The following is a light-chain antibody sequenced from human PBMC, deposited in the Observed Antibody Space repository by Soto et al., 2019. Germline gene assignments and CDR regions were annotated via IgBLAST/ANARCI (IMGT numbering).Light chain of an antibody. CDR1: QDISNY. J-gene: IGKJ4*01. V-gene: IGKV1-33*01. CDR3: QQYDNLPLT. CDR2: DAS. Sequence: DIQMTQSPSSLSASVGDRVTITCLASQDISNYLNWYQQKPGKAPKLLIYDASNLETGVPSRFSGSGSGTDFTFTISSLQPEDIATYHCQQYDNLPLTCGGGNKGDIK.